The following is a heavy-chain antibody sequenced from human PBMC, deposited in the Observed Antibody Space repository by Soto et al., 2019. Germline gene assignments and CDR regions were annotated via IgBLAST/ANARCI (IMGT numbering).Heavy chain of an antibody. CDR2: IVVGSGNT. Sequence: SVKVSCKASGFTFTSSAVQWVRQARGQRLEWIGWIVVGSGNTNYAQKFQERVTITRDMSTSTAYMELSSLRSEDTAVYYCAAAEYGDYTYYYYGMDVWGQGTTVTVSS. CDR1: GFTFTSSA. CDR3: AAAEYGDYTYYYYGMDV. J-gene: IGHJ6*02. V-gene: IGHV1-58*01. D-gene: IGHD4-17*01.